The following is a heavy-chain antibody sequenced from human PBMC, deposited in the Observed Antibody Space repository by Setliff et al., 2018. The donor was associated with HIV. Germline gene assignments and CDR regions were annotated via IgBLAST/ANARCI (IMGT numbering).Heavy chain of an antibody. CDR1: GGSISSSSYY. CDR2: IYYSGST. V-gene: IGHV4-61*05. Sequence: PSETLSLTCTVSGGSISSSSYYWGWIRQPPGKGLEWIGYIYYSGSTNYNPSLKSRVTISVDTSKNQFSLKLSSVTAADTAVYYCARGTWWFGAFDIWGQGTMVTVSS. CDR3: ARGTWWFGAFDI. D-gene: IGHD3-10*01. J-gene: IGHJ3*02.